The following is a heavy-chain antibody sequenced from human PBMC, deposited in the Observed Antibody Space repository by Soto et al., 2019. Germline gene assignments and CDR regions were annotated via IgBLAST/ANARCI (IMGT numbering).Heavy chain of an antibody. V-gene: IGHV1-18*01. Sequence: ASVKVSCKASGYTFTSYGISWVRQAPGQGLEWMGWISAYNGNTNYAQKLQGRVTMTTDTSTSTAYMELRSLRSDDTAVYYCARVAGTAYYYYYYMDVWGKGTTVTVSS. J-gene: IGHJ6*03. D-gene: IGHD1-7*01. CDR2: ISAYNGNT. CDR3: ARVAGTAYYYYYYMDV. CDR1: GYTFTSYG.